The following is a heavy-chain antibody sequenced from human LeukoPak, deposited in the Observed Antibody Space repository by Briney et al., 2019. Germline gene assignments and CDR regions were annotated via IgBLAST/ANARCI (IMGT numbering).Heavy chain of an antibody. V-gene: IGHV1-18*01. Sequence: ASVKASCKASGYSFTSYGISWVRQAPGQGLEWMGWISAYSGNTNYADNLQGRLTMTTDTSTSTAHMELRSLRSDDTAVYYCVRVAMIRGVVFKNWFDSWGQGSLVTVSS. CDR2: ISAYSGNT. D-gene: IGHD3-10*01. J-gene: IGHJ5*01. CDR3: VRVAMIRGVVFKNWFDS. CDR1: GYSFTSYG.